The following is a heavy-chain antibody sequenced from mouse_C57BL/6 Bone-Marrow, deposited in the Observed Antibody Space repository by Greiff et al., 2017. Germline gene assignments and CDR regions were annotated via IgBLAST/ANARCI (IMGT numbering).Heavy chain of an antibody. J-gene: IGHJ2*01. Sequence: VQLQQPGAELVKPGASVKMSCKASGYTFTSYWITWVKQRPGQGLEWIGDLYPGSGSTNYNEKFKSKATLTVDTSSSTAYMQLSSLTSEDSAVYYCAREGLGPFYFDYWGQGTTLTVSS. CDR2: LYPGSGST. CDR1: GYTFTSYW. V-gene: IGHV1-55*01. CDR3: AREGLGPFYFDY. D-gene: IGHD4-1*01.